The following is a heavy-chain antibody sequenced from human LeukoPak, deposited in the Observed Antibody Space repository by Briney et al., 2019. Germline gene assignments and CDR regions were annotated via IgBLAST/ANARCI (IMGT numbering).Heavy chain of an antibody. CDR2: IYYSGST. Sequence: SETLSLTCAVSGGSISSSNWWSWVRQPPGKGLEWIGSIYYSGSTYYNPSLKSRVTISVDTSKNQFSLKLSSVTAADTAVYYCASLPSSIAAPDDYWGQGTLVTVSS. D-gene: IGHD6-6*01. CDR3: ASLPSSIAAPDDY. CDR1: GGSISSSNW. J-gene: IGHJ4*02. V-gene: IGHV4-39*01.